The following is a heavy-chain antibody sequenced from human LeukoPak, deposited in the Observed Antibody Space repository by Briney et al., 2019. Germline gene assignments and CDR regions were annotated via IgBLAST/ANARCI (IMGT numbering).Heavy chain of an antibody. Sequence: SETLSLTCSVSGSSMRSGGYYWLWIRQPPGRELEWIGSIYYSGDTYYNPSVESRVTLSLDSSQKQFSLQLRSVTAADTAVYYCARHTYGPGSYNYYGMDVWGQGTTVTVSS. CDR2: IYYSGDT. CDR3: ARHTYGPGSYNYYGMDV. CDR1: GSSMRSGGYY. V-gene: IGHV4-39*01. J-gene: IGHJ6*02. D-gene: IGHD3-10*01.